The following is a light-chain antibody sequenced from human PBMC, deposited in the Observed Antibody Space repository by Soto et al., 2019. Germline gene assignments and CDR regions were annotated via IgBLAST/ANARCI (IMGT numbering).Light chain of an antibody. V-gene: IGKV1-5*02. CDR3: QQYSVYWT. J-gene: IGKJ1*01. CDR1: QSVSTR. Sequence: DIQMTQSPYSLSASVGDRVPIICRASQSVSTRLAWYQQKPGKAPKVLIYDASSWAGGVPSRFTGSGSGTEFTLTINSLQPDDFATYYCQQYSVYWTFGQGTKVDI. CDR2: DAS.